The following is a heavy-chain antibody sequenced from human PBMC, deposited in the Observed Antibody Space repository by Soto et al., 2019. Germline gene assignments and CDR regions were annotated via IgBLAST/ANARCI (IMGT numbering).Heavy chain of an antibody. CDR1: GGTFCNSG. J-gene: IGHJ4*02. Sequence: QVQLVQSGAEVKKPGSSLKVSCKASGGTFCNSGVSWVRQAPGQGPEWMGGIIPIFDTTKYAQKFQGRVTISADVSPSYMELSSLRSEDTAVYYCARAPLLPAETLHENYFADWGQGTQVTVSS. CDR3: ARAPLLPAETLHENYFAD. CDR2: IIPIFDTT. V-gene: IGHV1-69*12. D-gene: IGHD2-15*01.